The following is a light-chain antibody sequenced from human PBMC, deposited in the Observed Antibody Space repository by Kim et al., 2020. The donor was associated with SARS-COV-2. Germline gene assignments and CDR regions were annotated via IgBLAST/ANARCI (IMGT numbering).Light chain of an antibody. J-gene: IGKJ1*01. CDR1: QSVSRSY. CDR2: DAS. V-gene: IGKV3-20*01. CDR3: QQYVSSPQT. Sequence: EIVLTQSPGTLSLSPGETATLSCRASQSVSRSYLAWYQQKPGQAPRLLMYDASTRATGIPDRFSGSGSGTDFTLTITRLEPEDFAVYNCQQYVSSPQTFGQGTKVEIK.